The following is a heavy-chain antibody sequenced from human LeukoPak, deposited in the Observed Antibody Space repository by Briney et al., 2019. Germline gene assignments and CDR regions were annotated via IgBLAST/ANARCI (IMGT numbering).Heavy chain of an antibody. V-gene: IGHV4-38-2*01. Sequence: PSETLSLTCAVSGYSISSGYYWGWIQQPPGKGLEWIGSIYHSGSTYYNPSLKSRVTISVDTSKNQFYLKLSSVAAADSAVYYCARRVEYSKAWDYWGQGTLVTVSS. J-gene: IGHJ4*02. CDR1: GYSISSGYY. D-gene: IGHD4-11*01. CDR2: IYHSGST. CDR3: ARRVEYSKAWDY.